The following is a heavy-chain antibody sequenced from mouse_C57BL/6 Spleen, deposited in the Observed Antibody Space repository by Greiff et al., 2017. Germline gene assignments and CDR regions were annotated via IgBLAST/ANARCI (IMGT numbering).Heavy chain of an antibody. CDR3: ARSLFTTVVAKDY. CDR2: INPSNGGT. J-gene: IGHJ2*01. D-gene: IGHD1-1*01. V-gene: IGHV1-53*01. CDR1: GYTFTSYW. Sequence: VQLQQSGTELVKPGASVKLSCKASGYTFTSYWMHWVKPRPGQGLEWIGNINPSNGGTNYNEKFKSKATLTVDKSSSTAYMQLSSLTSEDSAVYYCARSLFTTVVAKDYWGQGTTLTVSS.